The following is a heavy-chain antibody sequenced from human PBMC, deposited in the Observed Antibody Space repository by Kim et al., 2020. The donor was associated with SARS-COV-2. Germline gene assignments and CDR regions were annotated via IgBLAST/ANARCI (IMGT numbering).Heavy chain of an antibody. CDR3: ASRGVWGSYYYGMDV. J-gene: IGHJ6*02. D-gene: IGHD3-16*01. Sequence: PPHKSRVTISVDTSKTQFSLKLSSVTAADTAVYYCASRGVWGSYYYGMDVWGQGTTVTVSS. V-gene: IGHV4-39*01.